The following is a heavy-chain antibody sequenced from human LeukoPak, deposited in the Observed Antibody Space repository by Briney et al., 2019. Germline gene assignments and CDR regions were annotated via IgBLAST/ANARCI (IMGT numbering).Heavy chain of an antibody. Sequence: SETLSLTCTVSGGSISSYYWSWIRQAPGKGLERIGYIHYSGSTNCNPSLKSRVTISVDTSKNQFSLKLSSVTAADAAVYYCARYDGRGHYRYYFDYWGQGTLVTVSS. CDR1: GGSISSYY. CDR2: IHYSGST. CDR3: ARYDGRGHYRYYFDY. J-gene: IGHJ4*02. D-gene: IGHD3-22*01. V-gene: IGHV4-59*01.